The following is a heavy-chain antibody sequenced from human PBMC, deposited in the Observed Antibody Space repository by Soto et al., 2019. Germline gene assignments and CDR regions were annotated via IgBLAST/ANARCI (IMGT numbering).Heavy chain of an antibody. Sequence: QVQLVESGGGVVQPGRSLRLSCAASGFTFSSYAMHWVRQAPGKGLEWVAVISYDGSNKYYADSVKGRFTISRDNSKNTLYLQMNSLRAEDTAVYYCARAVFEWDKYYYYGMDVWGQGTTVTVSS. CDR3: ARAVFEWDKYYYYGMDV. CDR1: GFTFSSYA. CDR2: ISYDGSNK. J-gene: IGHJ6*02. D-gene: IGHD1-26*01. V-gene: IGHV3-30-3*01.